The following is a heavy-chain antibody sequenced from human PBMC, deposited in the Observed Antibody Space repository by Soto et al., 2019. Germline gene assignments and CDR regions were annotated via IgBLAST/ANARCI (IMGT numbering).Heavy chain of an antibody. V-gene: IGHV3-73*01. J-gene: IGHJ4*02. CDR1: GFSFSSSA. D-gene: IGHD6-6*01. Sequence: EVQLVESGGGLVQPGGSLKLSCAASGFSFSSSAMHWVRQASGKRLEWLGHIRSKSNNYATAYTASVRGRFTISRDDSKSTAYLQMHSLQAEDTAVYYCTGSSSGYWGQGTLVTVSS. CDR2: IRSKSNNYAT. CDR3: TGSSSGY.